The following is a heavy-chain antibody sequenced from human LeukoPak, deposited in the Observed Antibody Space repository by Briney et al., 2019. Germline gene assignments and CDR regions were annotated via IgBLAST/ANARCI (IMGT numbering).Heavy chain of an antibody. Sequence: ASVNVSCKPSGYTFTGYYMHWVRQAPGQGLEWMGWINPNSGGTNYAQKFQGRVTMTSDTSISTAYMELSRLRSDDTAVYYCARESGNVYYYEFWGQGTLVTVSS. CDR1: GYTFTGYY. V-gene: IGHV1-2*02. CDR2: INPNSGGT. J-gene: IGHJ4*02. CDR3: ARESGNVYYYEF. D-gene: IGHD2-8*01.